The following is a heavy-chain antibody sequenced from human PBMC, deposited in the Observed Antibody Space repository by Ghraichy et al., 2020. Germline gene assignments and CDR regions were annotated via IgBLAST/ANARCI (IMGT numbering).Heavy chain of an antibody. J-gene: IGHJ6*02. CDR3: ARGTSSSAAYSMDV. CDR1: GASISSGGHF. Sequence: SQTLSLTCTVSGASISSGGHFWSWIRQHPGKGLECIWHIYNTGSTYYNPSLKSRVSISVDTSKNQSSLKLSAVTAADTAVYYCARGTSSSAAYSMDVWGQGTTVTVSS. D-gene: IGHD6-6*01. V-gene: IGHV4-31*03. CDR2: IYNTGST.